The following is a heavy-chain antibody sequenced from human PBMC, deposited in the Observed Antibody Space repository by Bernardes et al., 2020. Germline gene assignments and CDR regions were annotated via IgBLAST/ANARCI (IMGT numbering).Heavy chain of an antibody. V-gene: IGHV1-2*06. CDR2: INPNSGGT. J-gene: IGHJ3*02. Sequence: ASVKVSCKASGYTFTGYYMHWVRQAPGQGLAWMGRINPNSGGTNYAQKFQGRVTMTRDTSISTAYMELSRLRSDDTAVYYCATPTVTDDFDIWGQGTMVTVYS. D-gene: IGHD5-12*01. CDR1: GYTFTGYY. CDR3: ATPTVTDDFDI.